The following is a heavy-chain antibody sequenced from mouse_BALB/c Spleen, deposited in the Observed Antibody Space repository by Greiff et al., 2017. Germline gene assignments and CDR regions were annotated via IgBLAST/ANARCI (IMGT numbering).Heavy chain of an antibody. CDR3: ARQLTGTGYFDV. D-gene: IGHD4-1*01. V-gene: IGHV1S81*02. CDR2: INPSNGRT. Sequence: QVQLQQPGAELVKPGASVKLSCKASGYTFTSYGMPWVKPRPGQGLEWIGAINPSNGRTNYNEKFKSTATLTVDKASSTAYMQLSSLTSEDSAVYYCARQLTGTGYFDVWGAGTTVTVSS. J-gene: IGHJ1*01. CDR1: GYTFTSYG.